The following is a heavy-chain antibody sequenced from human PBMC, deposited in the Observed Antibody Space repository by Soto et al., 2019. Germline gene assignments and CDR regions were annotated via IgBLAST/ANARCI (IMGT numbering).Heavy chain of an antibody. Sequence: QITLKESGPTLVKPTQTLSLTCTVSGFSLATVGEGVGWVRQPPGKALEWLALIYWYDEKRFSPSLESRLTITKDTSKNHVVITMTNMHSVDTARYYWVPRGTWGIYRQGRFDPWGQGTLVTVAS. V-gene: IGHV2-5*01. D-gene: IGHD3-16*02. J-gene: IGHJ5*02. CDR1: GFSLATVGEG. CDR2: IYWYDEK. CDR3: VPRGTWGIYRQGRFDP.